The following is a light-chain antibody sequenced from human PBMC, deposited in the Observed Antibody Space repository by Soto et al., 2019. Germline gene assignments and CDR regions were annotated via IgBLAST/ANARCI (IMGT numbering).Light chain of an antibody. CDR1: SSNIGAGYD. J-gene: IGLJ2*01. V-gene: IGLV1-40*01. CDR3: QSYDSLLGACV. Sequence: QSVLTQPPSVSGAPGQRVTISCTGSSSNIGAGYDVHWYQQLPGTAPKLLIYGNSNRPSGVPDRFSGSKSGTSASLAITGLHAEDEADYYCQSYDSLLGACVFGGGTKLTVL. CDR2: GNS.